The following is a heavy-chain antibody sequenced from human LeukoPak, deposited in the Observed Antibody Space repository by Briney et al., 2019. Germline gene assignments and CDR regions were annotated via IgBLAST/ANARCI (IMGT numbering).Heavy chain of an antibody. Sequence: GGSLRLSCAVSGFTVSSDYMSWVRQAPGKGLEWVSVMYSDGRTYYADSVKGRFTISRDISMNALYLQMGSLRPEDTAIYYCARHDWFDPWGQGTLVTVSS. CDR3: ARHDWFDP. V-gene: IGHV3-66*04. CDR1: GFTVSSDY. J-gene: IGHJ5*02. CDR2: MYSDGRT.